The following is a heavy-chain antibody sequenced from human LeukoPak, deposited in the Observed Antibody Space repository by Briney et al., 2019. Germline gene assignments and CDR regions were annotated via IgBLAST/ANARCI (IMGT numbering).Heavy chain of an antibody. CDR3: AKLVGTGTIPTDY. D-gene: IGHD1-1*01. J-gene: IGHJ4*02. CDR2: ISGVGSNT. CDR1: GFTFSNYA. V-gene: IGHV3-23*01. Sequence: GGSLRLSCAASGFTFSNYAMTWVRQAPGKGLEWVSVISGVGSNTDYADSVKGRFTISRDNSKNTLSLQMNSLRAEDTAIYYCAKLVGTGTIPTDYWGQGTLVTVSS.